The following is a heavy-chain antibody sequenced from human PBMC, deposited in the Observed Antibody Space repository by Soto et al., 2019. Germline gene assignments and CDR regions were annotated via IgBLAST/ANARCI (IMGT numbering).Heavy chain of an antibody. D-gene: IGHD2-8*01. Sequence: SETLSLTCTVSGGSISSGDYYWSWIRQPPGKGLEWIGYIYYSGSTYYNPSLKSRVTISVDTSKNQFSLKLSSVTAADTAVYYCARATGGYCTNGVCYDNWFDPWGQGTLVTVSS. J-gene: IGHJ5*02. V-gene: IGHV4-30-4*01. CDR1: GGSISSGDYY. CDR3: ARATGGYCTNGVCYDNWFDP. CDR2: IYYSGST.